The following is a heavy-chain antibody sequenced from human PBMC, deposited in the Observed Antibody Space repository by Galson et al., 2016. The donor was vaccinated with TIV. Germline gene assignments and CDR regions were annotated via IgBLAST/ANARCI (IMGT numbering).Heavy chain of an antibody. CDR3: AKDHPSSGWPAFDY. CDR1: GFTFSRYA. D-gene: IGHD6-25*01. V-gene: IGHV3-23*05. CDR2: VNNGNNP. Sequence: SLRLSCAVSGFTFSRYAMSWVRQSPGKGLEWVASVNNGNNPYYADSVKGRFTASRDNSNNIFYLQMNALRAEDSALYYCAKDHPSSGWPAFDYWGQGTLASVSS. J-gene: IGHJ4*02.